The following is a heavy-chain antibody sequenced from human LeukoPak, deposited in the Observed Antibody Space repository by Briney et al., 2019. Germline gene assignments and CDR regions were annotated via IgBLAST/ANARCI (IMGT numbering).Heavy chain of an antibody. CDR3: ARRSTKENGFDF. Sequence: SETLSLTCTVSGGSISSSSYYWGWIRQPPGEGLEWIGSIYYSGTTYYNPSLGSRVTISLDPSKNQFSLKLTSVTAADTAVYYCARRSTKENGFDFWGQGTLVTVSS. J-gene: IGHJ4*02. CDR2: IYYSGTT. V-gene: IGHV4-39*01. D-gene: IGHD1-1*01. CDR1: GGSISSSSYY.